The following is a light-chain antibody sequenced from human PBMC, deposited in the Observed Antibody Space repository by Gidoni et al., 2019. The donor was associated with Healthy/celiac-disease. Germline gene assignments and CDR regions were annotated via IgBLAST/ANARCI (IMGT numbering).Light chain of an antibody. V-gene: IGKV1-39*01. Sequence: IQMTQSPSSLPASVGDRVTITCRASQGISSYLNWYQQKPGKAPKLLIYAASSLQSGVPSRFSVSGSGTDFTLTISSLQPEDFATYYCQQSYSTLCSFGQGTKLEIK. CDR3: QQSYSTLCS. CDR1: QGISSY. CDR2: AAS. J-gene: IGKJ2*04.